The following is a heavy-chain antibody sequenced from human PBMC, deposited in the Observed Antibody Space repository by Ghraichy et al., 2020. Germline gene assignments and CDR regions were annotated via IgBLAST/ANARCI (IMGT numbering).Heavy chain of an antibody. CDR3: ARGGYSSSSTEGEWFDP. CDR1: GFTFSSYW. CDR2: IKQDGSEK. V-gene: IGHV3-7*01. Sequence: LSLTCAASGFTFSSYWMSWVRQAPGKGLEWVANIKQDGSEKNYVDSVKGRFTISRDNAKNSLNLQMNSLRAEDTAVYYCARGGYSSSSTEGEWFDPWGQGTLVTVSS. J-gene: IGHJ5*02. D-gene: IGHD6-6*01.